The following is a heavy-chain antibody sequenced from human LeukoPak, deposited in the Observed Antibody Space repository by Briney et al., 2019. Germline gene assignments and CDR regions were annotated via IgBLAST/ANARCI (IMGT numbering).Heavy chain of an antibody. CDR2: LTGSGGST. J-gene: IGHJ4*02. Sequence: PGGSLRLSWAAPGFTFTSFSMSWVRQAPGKGLEWVSALTGSGGSTYYADSVKGRFTISRDNSKKTLFLQMNSLRAEDTAVYYFAEGLALAANWGQGTLVTVSS. CDR3: AEGLALAAN. D-gene: IGHD2-2*01. CDR1: GFTFTSFS. V-gene: IGHV3-23*01.